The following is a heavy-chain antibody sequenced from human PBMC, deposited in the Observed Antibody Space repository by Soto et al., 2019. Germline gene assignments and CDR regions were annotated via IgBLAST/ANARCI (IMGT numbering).Heavy chain of an antibody. CDR3: ARGQYFGEVSLDY. CDR2: MNPDSGNT. J-gene: IGHJ4*02. V-gene: IGHV1-8*01. Sequence: QVQLVQSGAEVKKPGASVKVSCKTSGYSFTSDNIHWVRQATGQGLEWMGWMNPDSGNTGYAQKFQGRVTMTRDTSIITAYIELRSLRSEDTAVYYCARGQYFGEVSLDYWGQGTLVTVSS. CDR1: GYSFTSDN. D-gene: IGHD3-10*01.